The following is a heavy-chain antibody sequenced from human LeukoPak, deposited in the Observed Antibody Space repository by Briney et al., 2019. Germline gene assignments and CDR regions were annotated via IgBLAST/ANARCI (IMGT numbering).Heavy chain of an antibody. J-gene: IGHJ4*02. Sequence: ASVKVSCKASGYTFTSYGISWVRQAPGQGLEWMGWISAYNGNTNYAQKLQGRVTMTTDTSTSTAYMELRSLRSVDTAVYYCARDTNDYGDYGLLFDYWGQGTLVTVSS. CDR2: ISAYNGNT. CDR1: GYTFTSYG. CDR3: ARDTNDYGDYGLLFDY. D-gene: IGHD4-17*01. V-gene: IGHV1-18*01.